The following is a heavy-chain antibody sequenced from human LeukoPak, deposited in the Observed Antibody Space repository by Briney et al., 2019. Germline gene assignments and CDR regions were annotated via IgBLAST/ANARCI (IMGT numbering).Heavy chain of an antibody. CDR2: IYYSGST. V-gene: IGHV4-59*12. Sequence: PSETLSLTCTVSGGSISSYYWSWIRQPPGKGLEWIGYIYYSGSTNYNPSLKSRVTISVDTSKNQFSLKLSSVTAADTAVYYCASYWRVQQQLVSDWFDPWGQGTLVTVSS. D-gene: IGHD6-13*01. CDR3: ASYWRVQQQLVSDWFDP. CDR1: GGSISSYY. J-gene: IGHJ5*02.